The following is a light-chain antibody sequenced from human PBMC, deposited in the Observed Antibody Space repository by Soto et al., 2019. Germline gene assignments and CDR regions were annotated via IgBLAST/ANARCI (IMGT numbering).Light chain of an antibody. V-gene: IGKV1-5*03. J-gene: IGKJ1*01. Sequence: DIQMTQSPSTLSGSVGDRVTITCRASQTISSWLAWYQQKPGKAPKLLIYKASTLKSGVPSRFSGSGSGTEFTLTISSLQPDDFATYYCQDYYSYSEAFGHGTKVELK. CDR1: QTISSW. CDR3: QDYYSYSEA. CDR2: KAS.